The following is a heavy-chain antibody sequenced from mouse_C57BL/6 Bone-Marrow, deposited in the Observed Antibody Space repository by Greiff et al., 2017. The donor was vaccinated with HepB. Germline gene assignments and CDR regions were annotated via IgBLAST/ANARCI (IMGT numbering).Heavy chain of an antibody. CDR1: GFTFSDYY. Sequence: SGGGLVQPGGSLKLSCAASGFTFSDYYMYWVRQTPEKRLEWVAYISNGGGSTYYPDTVKGRFTISRDNAKNTLYLQMSRLKSEDTAMYYCARPDYDGYYDWYFDVWGTGTTVTVSS. D-gene: IGHD2-3*01. CDR2: ISNGGGST. V-gene: IGHV5-12*01. CDR3: ARPDYDGYYDWYFDV. J-gene: IGHJ1*03.